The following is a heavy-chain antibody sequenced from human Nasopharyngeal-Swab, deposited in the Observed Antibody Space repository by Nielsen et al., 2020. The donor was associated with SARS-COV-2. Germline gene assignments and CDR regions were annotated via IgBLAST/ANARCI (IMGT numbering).Heavy chain of an antibody. V-gene: IGHV3-30-3*01. CDR2: MSFDGSNK. CDR3: AREGVSSLPFGDY. D-gene: IGHD2-8*01. J-gene: IGHJ4*02. Sequence: GESLKISCAASGFTFRIFAMHWLRQAPGKGLEWVAFMSFDGSNKYYADSVKGRLTISRDNSKNTLYLQMNSLRPEDTAVYYCAREGVSSLPFGDYWGRGTLVTVSS. CDR1: GFTFRIFA.